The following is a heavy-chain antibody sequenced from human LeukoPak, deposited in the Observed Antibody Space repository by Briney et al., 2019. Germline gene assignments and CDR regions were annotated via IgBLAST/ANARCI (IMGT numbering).Heavy chain of an antibody. D-gene: IGHD6-6*01. V-gene: IGHV4-39*07. CDR2: IYYSGST. CDR1: GGSISSSSYY. J-gene: IGHJ4*02. CDR3: AREVYSSSSGLYFDY. Sequence: SETLSLTCTVSGGSISSSSYYWGWIHQPPGKGLEWIGSIYYSGSTYYNPSLKSRVTISVDTSKNQFSLKLSSVTAADTAVYYCAREVYSSSSGLYFDYWGQGTLVTVSS.